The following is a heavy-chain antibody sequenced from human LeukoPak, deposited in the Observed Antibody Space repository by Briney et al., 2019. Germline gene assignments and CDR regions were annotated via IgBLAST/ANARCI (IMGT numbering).Heavy chain of an antibody. V-gene: IGHV4-39*01. CDR3: AVELTIFGVVTNHPLDY. J-gene: IGHJ4*02. Sequence: PSGTLSLTCTVSGGSISSSSYYWGWIRQPPGKGLEWIGSIYYSGSTYYNPSLKSRVTISVDTSKNQFSLKLSSVTAADTAVYYCAVELTIFGVVTNHPLDYWGQGTLVTVSS. CDR1: GGSISSSSYY. CDR2: IYYSGST. D-gene: IGHD3-3*01.